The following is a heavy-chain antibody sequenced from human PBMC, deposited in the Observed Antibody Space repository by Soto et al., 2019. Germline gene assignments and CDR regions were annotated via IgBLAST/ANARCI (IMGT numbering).Heavy chain of an antibody. CDR3: AKEKISTSCCNWFDP. J-gene: IGHJ5*02. Sequence: GGSLRLSCAASGFTFSNCGMHWVRQAPGKGLVWVTVISYDGSHKYYADSVKGRFTISRDNSKNALYLQMNSLRAEDTAVYYCAKEKISTSCCNWFDPWGQGTLVTVSS. V-gene: IGHV3-30*18. CDR2: ISYDGSHK. D-gene: IGHD2-2*01. CDR1: GFTFSNCG.